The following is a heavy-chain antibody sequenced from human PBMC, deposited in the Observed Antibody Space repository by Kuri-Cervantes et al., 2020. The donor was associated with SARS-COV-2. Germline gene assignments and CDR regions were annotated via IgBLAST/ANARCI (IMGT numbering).Heavy chain of an antibody. J-gene: IGHJ4*02. Sequence: GGSLRLSCAAPGFTFSSYGMHWVRQAPGKGLEWVAFIRYDGSNKYYADSVKGRFTISRDNSKNTLYLQMNSLRAEDTAVYYCAKGIIAALDYWGQGTLVTVSS. D-gene: IGHD6-6*01. CDR1: GFTFSSYG. CDR3: AKGIIAALDY. V-gene: IGHV3-30*02. CDR2: IRYDGSNK.